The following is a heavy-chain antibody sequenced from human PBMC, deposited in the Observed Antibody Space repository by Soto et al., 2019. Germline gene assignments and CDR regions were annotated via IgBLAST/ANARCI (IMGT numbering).Heavy chain of an antibody. D-gene: IGHD3-9*01. V-gene: IGHV3-30*04. CDR2: ISFNGRKT. Sequence: QEQLVESGGGVVRPGKSLRLSCEASGFNFTYNAMHWVRQAPGKGLEWVAVISFNGRKTFYARSVKGRFTISRDNSKNTLYLKSNNLGPGDTAVYYCARDWLRRDDILTPSWNFNLWGQGTLVTAS. J-gene: IGHJ2*01. CDR3: ARDWLRRDDILTPSWNFNL. CDR1: GFNFTYNA.